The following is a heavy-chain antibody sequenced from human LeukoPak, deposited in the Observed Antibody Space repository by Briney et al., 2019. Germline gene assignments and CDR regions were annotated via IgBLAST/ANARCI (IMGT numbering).Heavy chain of an antibody. D-gene: IGHD4-11*01. V-gene: IGHV3-30-3*02. CDR3: AKKGVNTPINSFVV. Sequence: GGSLRLSCAASGFTFSSNAMHWVRQAPGKGLEWVAVISYDGDDGSNIYYADSVEGRFTISRDNSKSTLFLQMNSLRPDDTAVYYCAKKGVNTPINSFVVGAKGKWFTVSS. J-gene: IGHJ3*01. CDR2: ISYDGDDGSNI. CDR1: GFTFSSNA.